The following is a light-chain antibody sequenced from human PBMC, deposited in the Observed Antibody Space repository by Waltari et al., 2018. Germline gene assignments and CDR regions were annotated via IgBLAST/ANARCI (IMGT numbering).Light chain of an antibody. Sequence: EIVLTQYPGTLSLSPGERATLSCRASQRVSSSYLAWYQHKPGQSPRLLIFAASRRATGIPDRFRGGGSGTDFTLTISRLEPEDFAVYYCQQYGSSWTFGQGTKVEIK. J-gene: IGKJ1*01. V-gene: IGKV3-20*01. CDR2: AAS. CDR1: QRVSSSY. CDR3: QQYGSSWT.